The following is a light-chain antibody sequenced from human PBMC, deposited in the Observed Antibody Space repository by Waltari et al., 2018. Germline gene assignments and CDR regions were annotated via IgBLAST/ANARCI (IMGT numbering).Light chain of an antibody. J-gene: IGLJ3*02. CDR2: DVS. CDR1: SSHVGGYTY. Sequence: QSALTQPASVSGSPGQSITISCTGTSSHVGGYTYVSWYQQHPGKAPKLIIYDVSTRPSGTSNRFSGSKSGNTASLTISGLQAEDEADYYCNSYTSSRTWVFGGGTKLTVL. V-gene: IGLV2-14*03. CDR3: NSYTSSRTWV.